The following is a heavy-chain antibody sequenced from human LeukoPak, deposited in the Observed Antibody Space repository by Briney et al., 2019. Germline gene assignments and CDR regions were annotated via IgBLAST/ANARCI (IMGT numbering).Heavy chain of an antibody. CDR3: ARGVYIAAAQYGY. D-gene: IGHD6-13*01. J-gene: IGHJ4*02. V-gene: IGHV4-59*01. Sequence: PSETLSLTCTVSGGSFSSYYWSWVRQPPGKGLEWIGYIYYSGTTNYNPSLKSRVTISVDTSKNQFSLKLSSVTAADTAVYYCARGVYIAAAQYGYWGQGTLVTVSS. CDR1: GGSFSSYY. CDR2: IYYSGTT.